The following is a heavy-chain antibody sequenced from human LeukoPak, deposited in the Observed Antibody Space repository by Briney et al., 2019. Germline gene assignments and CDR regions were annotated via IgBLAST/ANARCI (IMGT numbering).Heavy chain of an antibody. J-gene: IGHJ4*02. CDR3: ARTSSSGLVGGYYFDY. Sequence: SETLSLTCTVSGDSISKSSYSWGWIRQPPGKGLEWIGNIYYSGTTYYNPSLKSRVTISVDTSKNQFSLKLSSVTAADTAVYYCARTSSSGLVGGYYFDYWGQGTLVTVSS. CDR1: GDSISKSSYS. D-gene: IGHD6-19*01. V-gene: IGHV4-39*07. CDR2: IYYSGTT.